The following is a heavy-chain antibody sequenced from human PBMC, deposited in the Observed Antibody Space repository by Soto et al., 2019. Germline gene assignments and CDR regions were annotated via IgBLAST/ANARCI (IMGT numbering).Heavy chain of an antibody. J-gene: IGHJ3*02. D-gene: IGHD6-19*01. V-gene: IGHV3-21*01. CDR2: ISSSSSYI. CDR1: GFTFSSYS. CDR3: ARDGGYSSGWFYAFDI. Sequence: ESGGGLVKPGGSLRLSCAASGFTFSSYSMNWVRQAPGKGLEWVSSISSSSSYIYYADSVKGRFTISRDNAKNSLYLQMNSLRAEDTAVYYCARDGGYSSGWFYAFDIWGQGTMVTVSS.